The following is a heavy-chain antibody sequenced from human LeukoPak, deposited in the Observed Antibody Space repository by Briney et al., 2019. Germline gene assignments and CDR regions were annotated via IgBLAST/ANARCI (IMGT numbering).Heavy chain of an antibody. D-gene: IGHD1-20*01. CDR2: ISSSSSYI. CDR1: GFTFSSYG. J-gene: IGHJ4*02. V-gene: IGHV3-21*01. CDR3: ARDKGITGRADY. Sequence: PGGSLRLSCAAPGFTFSSYGMNWVRQAPGKGLEWVSSISSSSSYIYYADSVKGRFTISRDNAKNSLYLQMNSLRAEDTAVYYCARDKGITGRADYWGQGTLVTVSS.